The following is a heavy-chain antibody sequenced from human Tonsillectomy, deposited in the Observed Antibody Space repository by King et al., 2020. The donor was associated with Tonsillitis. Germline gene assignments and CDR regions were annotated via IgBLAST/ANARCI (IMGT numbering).Heavy chain of an antibody. CDR2: IYYSGST. Sequence: VQLQESGPGLVKPSETLSLTCTVSGGSISSYYWSWIRQPPGKGLEWIGYIYYSGSTNYNPSLKSRVTISVATSKNQFSLKLSSVTAADTAVYYCARGGFTSDYWGQGTLVTVSS. V-gene: IGHV4-59*01. CDR3: ARGGFTSDY. J-gene: IGHJ4*02. CDR1: GGSISSYY.